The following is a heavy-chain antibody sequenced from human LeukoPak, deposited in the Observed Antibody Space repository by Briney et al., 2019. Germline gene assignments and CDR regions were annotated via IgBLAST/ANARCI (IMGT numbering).Heavy chain of an antibody. J-gene: IGHJ4*02. CDR1: GGSFSGYY. CDR2: INHSGST. V-gene: IGHV4-34*01. CDR3: ARGAGYCSSTSCQNYFDY. Sequence: PSETLSLTCAVYGGSFSGYYWSWIRQPPGKGLEWIGEINHSGSTNYNPSLKSRVTISVDTSKNQFSLKLSSVTAADTAVYYCARGAGYCSSTSCQNYFDYWGQGTLVTVSS. D-gene: IGHD2-2*01.